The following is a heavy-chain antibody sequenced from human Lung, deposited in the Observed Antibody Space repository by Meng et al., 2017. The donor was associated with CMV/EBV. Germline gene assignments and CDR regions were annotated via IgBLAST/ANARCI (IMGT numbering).Heavy chain of an antibody. CDR3: AQGRNGGYDFGPDP. CDR1: GPDFDEYA. J-gene: IGHJ5*02. CDR2: ISWSGDSK. V-gene: IGHV3-9*01. D-gene: IGHD5-12*01. Sequence: SLKISCRDSGPDFDEYAMHWVRQPPGKGLEWVSGISWSGDSKGYADSVKGRFTISRDNAKNSVYLQMNSLRPEDSALYYCAQGRNGGYDFGPDPWGQGXLVTVSS.